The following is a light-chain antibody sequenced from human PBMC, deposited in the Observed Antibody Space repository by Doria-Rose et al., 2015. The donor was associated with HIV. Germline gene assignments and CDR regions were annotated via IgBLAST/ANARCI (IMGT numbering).Light chain of an antibody. CDR1: QSFSSTY. V-gene: IGKV3-20*01. J-gene: IGKJ1*01. Sequence: DIVMTQSSGTLSLSPGERATLSCRASQSFSSTYLAWYQQKPGQAPSLLIYDGSTSATGIPDRFSASGSGTDLTLTINRLEPEDFALYYCHQYGTSWTFGQGTKVEI. CDR2: DGS. CDR3: HQYGTSWT.